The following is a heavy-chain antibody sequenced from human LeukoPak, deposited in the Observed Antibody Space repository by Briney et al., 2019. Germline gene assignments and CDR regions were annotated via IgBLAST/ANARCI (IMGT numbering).Heavy chain of an antibody. CDR3: ARGMNYEAGGAYFYYGMDV. D-gene: IGHD3-3*01. V-gene: IGHV4-30-4*01. J-gene: IGHJ6*02. CDR2: IYYSGST. CDR1: GGSISSGDYY. Sequence: SETLSLTCTVSGGSISSGDYYWCWIRQPPGMGLEWIGYIYYSGSTYYNPSLKSRVTMSVDTSKSQCSLKLSSVTAADTAVYYCARGMNYEAGGAYFYYGMDVWGQGTTVTVSS.